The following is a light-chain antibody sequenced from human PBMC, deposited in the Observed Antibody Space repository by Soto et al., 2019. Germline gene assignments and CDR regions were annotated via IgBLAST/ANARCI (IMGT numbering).Light chain of an antibody. V-gene: IGKV3-20*01. CDR2: GAS. CDR3: QQYGSSPWT. Sequence: EIVLTQSPGTLSLSPGERATLSCRASQSVTNNYLAWYQQKPGQAPRVVIYGASIRATGIPDRFSGSGSGTDFTLTISRLEPEDFAVYYCQQYGSSPWTFGQGTKVEIK. J-gene: IGKJ1*01. CDR1: QSVTNNY.